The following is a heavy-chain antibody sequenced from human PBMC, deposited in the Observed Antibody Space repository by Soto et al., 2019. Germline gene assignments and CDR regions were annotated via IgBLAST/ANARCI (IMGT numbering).Heavy chain of an antibody. V-gene: IGHV4-34*01. J-gene: IGHJ4*02. Sequence: SETLSLTCAVYGGPFSGYYWSWIRQPPGKGLEWIGEINHSGSTNYNPSLKSRVTISVDTSKNQFSLKLSSVTAADTAVYYCARGRGGNGSGSYWNYWGQGTLVTVSS. CDR1: GGPFSGYY. D-gene: IGHD3-10*01. CDR3: ARGRGGNGSGSYWNY. CDR2: INHSGST.